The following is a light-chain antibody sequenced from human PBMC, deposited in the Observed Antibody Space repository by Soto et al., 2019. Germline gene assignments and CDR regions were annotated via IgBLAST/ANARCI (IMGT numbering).Light chain of an antibody. J-gene: IGLJ3*02. CDR3: SSYAGSRWV. CDR2: EVD. CDR1: TRGVGIYNL. Sequence: QSALTQPASVSGSPGQSITMSCSWTTRGVGIYNLVSWYQQHPGKAPKLVIYEVDKRPSGVSNRFSGARSGNTASLTISGLQSEDEADYYCSSYAGSRWVFGGGTKLTVL. V-gene: IGLV2-23*02.